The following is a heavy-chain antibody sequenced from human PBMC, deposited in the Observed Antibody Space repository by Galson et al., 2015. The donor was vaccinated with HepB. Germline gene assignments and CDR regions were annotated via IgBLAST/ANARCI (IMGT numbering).Heavy chain of an antibody. J-gene: IGHJ4*02. CDR1: GFTFSSYP. V-gene: IGHV3-23*01. Sequence: SLRLSCAASGFTFSSYPMTWVRQTPGKGLDWVSTIDATGSDTYYADSVKGRFTISRDNSENTLYLQMNSLRAEDTALYYCTREHKSGYSALDYWGQGTLVSVFS. D-gene: IGHD3-3*01. CDR2: IDATGSDT. CDR3: TREHKSGYSALDY.